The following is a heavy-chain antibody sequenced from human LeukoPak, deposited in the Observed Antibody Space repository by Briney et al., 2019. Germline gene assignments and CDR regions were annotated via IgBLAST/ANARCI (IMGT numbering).Heavy chain of an antibody. V-gene: IGHV3-23*01. CDR3: AETQKAHHISSWYYFDY. D-gene: IGHD6-13*01. CDR1: GFTFSSYA. Sequence: GGSLRLPCAASGFTFSSYAMSWVRQAPGKGLEWVSVVSGSGGSTYYADSVKGRFTISRDNSMNTLYLQMNSLRAEDTAVYYCAETQKAHHISSWYYFDYWGQGTLVTVSS. J-gene: IGHJ4*02. CDR2: VSGSGGST.